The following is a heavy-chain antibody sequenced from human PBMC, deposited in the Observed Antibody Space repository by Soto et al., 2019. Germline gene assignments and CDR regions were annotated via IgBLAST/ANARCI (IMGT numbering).Heavy chain of an antibody. Sequence: GGSLRLSCAASGFTFSSYGMHWVRQAPGKGLEWVAVIWYDGSNKYYADSVKGRFTISRDNSKNTLYLQMNSLRAEDTAVYYCARDHCTNGVCYTDYWGQGTLVTVSS. CDR3: ARDHCTNGVCYTDY. D-gene: IGHD2-8*01. CDR1: GFTFSSYG. V-gene: IGHV3-33*01. CDR2: IWYDGSNK. J-gene: IGHJ4*02.